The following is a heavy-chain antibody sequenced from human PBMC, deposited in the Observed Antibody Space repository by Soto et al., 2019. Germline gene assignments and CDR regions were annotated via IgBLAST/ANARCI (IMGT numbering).Heavy chain of an antibody. J-gene: IGHJ4*02. CDR3: ARGDDFWSGYLDY. CDR1: GGSISSYY. Sequence: SETLSLTCTVSGGSISSYYWSWIRQPPGKGLEWIGYIYYSGSTNYNPSLKSRVTISVDRSKNQFSLKLSSVTAADTAVYYCARGDDFWSGYLDYWGQGTLVTVSS. D-gene: IGHD3-3*01. V-gene: IGHV4-59*12. CDR2: IYYSGST.